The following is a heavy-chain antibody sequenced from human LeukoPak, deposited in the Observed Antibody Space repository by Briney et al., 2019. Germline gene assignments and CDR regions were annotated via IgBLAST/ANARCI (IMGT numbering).Heavy chain of an antibody. V-gene: IGHV3-30*02. CDR3: ARSGRRYYDSSGYLA. Sequence: GGSLRLSCAASGFTFRSYGMHWVRQAPGKGLEGGAFIRYDGNNKYYADSVKGRFTISRDNTKNSLYLQMNSLRAEDTALYHCARSGRRYYDSSGYLAWGQGTLVTVSS. J-gene: IGHJ5*02. CDR2: IRYDGNNK. CDR1: GFTFRSYG. D-gene: IGHD3-22*01.